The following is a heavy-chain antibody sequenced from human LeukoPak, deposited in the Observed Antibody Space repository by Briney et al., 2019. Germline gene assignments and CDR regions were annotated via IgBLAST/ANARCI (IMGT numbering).Heavy chain of an antibody. V-gene: IGHV1-24*01. J-gene: IGHJ4*02. Sequence: ASVKVSCKVSGYTLTELSMHWVRQAPGKGLEWMGGFDPEDGETIYAQKFQGRVTMTEDTSTDTAYMELSSLRSEDTAVYYCATVPVLFYDSSGYCPHYWGQGTLVTVSS. CDR1: GYTLTELS. D-gene: IGHD3-22*01. CDR3: ATVPVLFYDSSGYCPHY. CDR2: FDPEDGET.